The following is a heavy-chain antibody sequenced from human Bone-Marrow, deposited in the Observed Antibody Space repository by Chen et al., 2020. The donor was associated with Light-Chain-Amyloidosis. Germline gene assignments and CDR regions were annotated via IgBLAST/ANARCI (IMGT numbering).Heavy chain of an antibody. J-gene: IGHJ4*02. V-gene: IGHV5-51*01. D-gene: IGHD5-12*01. Sequence: EQSGPEVKKPGESLKISCKGSGYTFPNYWIGWVRQMPGKGLEWMGVIYPDDSDPRYSPSFEGQVTISADKSITTAYLQWRSLKASDTAMYYCARRRDGYNFDYWGQGTLVTVSS. CDR3: ARRRDGYNFDY. CDR1: GYTFPNYW. CDR2: IYPDDSDP.